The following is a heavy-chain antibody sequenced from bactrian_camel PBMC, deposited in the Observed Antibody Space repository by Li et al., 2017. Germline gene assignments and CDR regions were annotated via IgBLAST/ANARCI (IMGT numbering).Heavy chain of an antibody. Sequence: HVQLVESGGGSVPAGGSLTLSCEASGYSGNLRHYCMAWFRQAPGKEREGVALINSDNGNTEYADSVKGRFTISQDNSKNTLYLQMNSLKPDDTGTYLCA. V-gene: IGHV3S1*01. CDR1: GYSGNLRHYC. CDR2: INSDNGNT.